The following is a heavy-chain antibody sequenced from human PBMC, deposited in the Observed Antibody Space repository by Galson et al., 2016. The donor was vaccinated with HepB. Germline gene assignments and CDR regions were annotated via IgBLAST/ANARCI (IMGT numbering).Heavy chain of an antibody. J-gene: IGHJ6*02. D-gene: IGHD2-15*01. Sequence: SLRLSCAASGFIFSQHGMNWVRQAPGKGLEWVSSISFNDHIFYSDSVKGRSTISRDNAKNSLYLQMNSLRAEDTAVYYCARGDSVEVATPRGSTHYYYGMDVWGQGTTVTVSS. CDR3: ARGDSVEVATPRGSTHYYYGMDV. V-gene: IGHV3-69-1*01. CDR1: GFIFSQHG. CDR2: ISFNDHI.